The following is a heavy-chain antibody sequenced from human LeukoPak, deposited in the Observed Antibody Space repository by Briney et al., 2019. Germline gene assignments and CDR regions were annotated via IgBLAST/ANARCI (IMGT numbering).Heavy chain of an antibody. Sequence: TSQTLSLTCSVSGDSISSGTYYWSWVRQPAWKGLEWIGRIYSSGSTNYNPSLKSRVALSVDTSKNQFSLKLSSVTAADTAVYYCARGPTRAIGFDIWGQGTTVTVS. CDR3: ARGPTRAIGFDI. J-gene: IGHJ3*02. CDR2: IYSSGST. CDR1: GDSISSGTYY. V-gene: IGHV4-61*02.